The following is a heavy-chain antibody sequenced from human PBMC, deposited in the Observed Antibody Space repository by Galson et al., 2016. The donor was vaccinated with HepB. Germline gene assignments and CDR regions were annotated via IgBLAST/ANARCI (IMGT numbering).Heavy chain of an antibody. J-gene: IGHJ3*02. CDR1: GGSISSNKW. V-gene: IGHV4-4*02. D-gene: IGHD1-1*01. CDR3: TRGGDWIFDI. CDR2: IHHSRGT. Sequence: ETLSLTCAVYGGSISSNKWWTWVRQPPGGGLEWIGEIHHSRGTNCNPSLRSRVTISVDRSNNQFYLKLTSVTAADTALYYCTRGGDWIFDIWGQGAMVIVSS.